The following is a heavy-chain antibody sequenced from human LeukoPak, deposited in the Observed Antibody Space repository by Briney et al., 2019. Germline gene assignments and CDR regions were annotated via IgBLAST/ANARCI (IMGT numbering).Heavy chain of an antibody. CDR3: ARPSGSHPNYYFDN. D-gene: IGHD1-26*01. CDR2: ISDSGGET. V-gene: IGHV3-23*01. J-gene: IGHJ4*02. CDR1: GFTFSRYA. Sequence: GGSLRLSCTPSGFTFSRYAMSWVRQAPGKGLEWVSAISDSGGETFYADSVRGRLTISRDNFKNTLYLQMNSLRDEDMAVYYCARPSGSHPNYYFDNWGQGTLVTVSS.